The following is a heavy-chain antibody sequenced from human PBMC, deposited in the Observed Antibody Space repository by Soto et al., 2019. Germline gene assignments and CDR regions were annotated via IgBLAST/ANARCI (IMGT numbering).Heavy chain of an antibody. D-gene: IGHD3-10*01. Sequence: EVQLLESGGGLVQPGGSLRLSCAASGFTFTSYSMNWVRQAPGKGLEWVSTISGGDTTFYADSVKGRFTISRDESKNKLYLEMNSLRVDDTAVYFCAKRDSGSGTSPPLIGSWGQGTLVTVSS. J-gene: IGHJ4*02. CDR2: ISGGDTT. CDR1: GFTFTSYS. CDR3: AKRDSGSGTSPPLIGS. V-gene: IGHV3-23*01.